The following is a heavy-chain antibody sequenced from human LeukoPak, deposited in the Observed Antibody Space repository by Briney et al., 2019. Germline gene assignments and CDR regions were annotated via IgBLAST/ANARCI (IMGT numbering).Heavy chain of an antibody. J-gene: IGHJ4*02. CDR3: VRGEAGGSNSWFYFDY. CDR2: ISSDGSKA. D-gene: IGHD6-13*01. V-gene: IGHV3-74*01. Sequence: GGSLRLSCAASGFRFNTYWMHWVRQAPGEGLVWVSLISSDGSKALYAASVQGRFTISRDNAKNTVYLQMSSLSAEDTAMYYCVRGEAGGSNSWFYFDYWGQGTPVRVSS. CDR1: GFRFNTYW.